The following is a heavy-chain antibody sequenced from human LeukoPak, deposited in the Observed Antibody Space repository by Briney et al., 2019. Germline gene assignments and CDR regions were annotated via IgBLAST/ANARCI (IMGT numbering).Heavy chain of an antibody. J-gene: IGHJ4*02. CDR1: GFRFSSHH. Sequence: PGGSLRLSCAASGFRFSSHHMHWVRQSPSKGLEWVAVAPHDGNSPIYAASVNGRFTISRDNAKNTLYLQMNSLRVEDTALYYCAKDFTGARDYWGQGTLVTVSS. D-gene: IGHD7-27*01. V-gene: IGHV3-30*18. CDR3: AKDFTGARDY. CDR2: APHDGNSP.